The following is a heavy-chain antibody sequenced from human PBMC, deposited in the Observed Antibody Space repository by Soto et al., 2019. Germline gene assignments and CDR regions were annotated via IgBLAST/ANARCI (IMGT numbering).Heavy chain of an antibody. CDR2: IYYSGST. CDR3: ARDRRNAAFDI. CDR1: GGSISSYY. V-gene: IGHV4-59*01. J-gene: IGHJ3*02. Sequence: SETPSLTCTFSGGSISSYYWSWIRQPPGKGLEWIGYIYYSGSTNYNPSLKSRVTISVDTSKNQFSLKLSSVTAADTAVYYCARDRRNAAFDIWGQGTMVTVSS.